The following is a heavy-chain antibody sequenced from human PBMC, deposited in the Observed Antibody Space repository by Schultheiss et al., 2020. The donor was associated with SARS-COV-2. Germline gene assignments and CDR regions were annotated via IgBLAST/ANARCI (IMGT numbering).Heavy chain of an antibody. J-gene: IGHJ6*02. CDR2: IHNSVST. CDR3: ARHDSVMGYYYYGMDV. D-gene: IGHD3-16*01. V-gene: IGHV4-59*08. Sequence: SETLSLTCSVPGGPTSIYYWSWMRQTPGRGLEWLGYIHNSVSTNYNPSLKSRLTISMGPSKSQFSLKLSSVTAADTAVYYCARHDSVMGYYYYGMDVWGQGTTVTVSS. CDR1: GGPTSIYY.